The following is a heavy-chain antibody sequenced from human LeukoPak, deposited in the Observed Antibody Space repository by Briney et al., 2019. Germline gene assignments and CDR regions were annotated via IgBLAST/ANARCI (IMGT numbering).Heavy chain of an antibody. CDR2: INSDGSST. CDR1: GFTFSSYW. CDR3: ASLAVAGPFDY. Sequence: GGSLRLSCAASGFTFSSYWMHWVRQAPGKGLVWVLRINSDGSSTSYADSVKGRFTISRDNAKNTLYLQMNSLRAEDTAVYYCASLAVAGPFDYWGQGTLVTVSS. J-gene: IGHJ4*02. D-gene: IGHD6-19*01. V-gene: IGHV3-74*01.